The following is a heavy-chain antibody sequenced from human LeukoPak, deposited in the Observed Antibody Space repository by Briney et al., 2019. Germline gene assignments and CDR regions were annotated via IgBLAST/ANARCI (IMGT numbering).Heavy chain of an antibody. CDR3: ARLRSGPWDFDY. J-gene: IGHJ4*02. CDR2: IYDTVSS. V-gene: IGHV4-59*11. D-gene: IGHD2-15*01. CDR1: GVSISYHY. Sequence: SDTLSLTCTVSGVSISYHYWSWIRQPPGKGLEWLGHIYDTVSSNYNPSLKSRVIISVDTSKNQVSLRLNSVTAADTAVYYCARLRSGPWDFDYWGQGTLVAVSS.